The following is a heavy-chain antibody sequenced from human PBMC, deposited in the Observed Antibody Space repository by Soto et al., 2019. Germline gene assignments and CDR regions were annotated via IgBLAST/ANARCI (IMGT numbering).Heavy chain of an antibody. CDR1: GFTFSSYA. V-gene: IGHV3-23*01. CDR2: ISGSGGST. J-gene: IGHJ4*02. D-gene: IGHD3-22*01. CDR3: AKSAAGYYCDSSFYFDY. Sequence: PGGSLRLSCAASGFTFSSYAMSWVRQAPGKGLEWVSAISGSGGSTYYADSVKGPFTISRDNSKSTLYLQMNSLRAEDTDVYYCAKSAAGYYCDSSFYFDYWGQGTLVTVSS.